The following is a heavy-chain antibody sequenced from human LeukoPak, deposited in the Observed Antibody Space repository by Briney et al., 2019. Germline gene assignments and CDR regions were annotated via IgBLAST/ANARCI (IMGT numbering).Heavy chain of an antibody. V-gene: IGHV3-23*01. CDR3: AKDQPDYGDYTVGY. J-gene: IGHJ4*02. CDR1: GFTFNTYG. D-gene: IGHD4-17*01. CDR2: ISGTGGGT. Sequence: GGSLRLSCAASGFTFNTYGMTWVRQAPGKGLEWVSTISGTGGGTYYADSVKGRFTISRDNSKKMVYLQMNSMSAEDTALYYCAKDQPDYGDYTVGYWGQGTLVTVSS.